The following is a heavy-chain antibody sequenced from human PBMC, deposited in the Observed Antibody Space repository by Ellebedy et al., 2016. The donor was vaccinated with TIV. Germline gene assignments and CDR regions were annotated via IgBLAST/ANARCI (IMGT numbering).Heavy chain of an antibody. J-gene: IGHJ4*02. Sequence: GESLKISXAASGFTFSSYGMHWVRQAPGKGLEWVAVISYDGSNKYYADSVKGRFTISRDNSKNTLYLQMNSLRAEDTAVYYCAKGGRQWLVRSGYFDYWGQGTLVTVSS. V-gene: IGHV3-30*18. CDR3: AKGGRQWLVRSGYFDY. D-gene: IGHD6-19*01. CDR2: ISYDGSNK. CDR1: GFTFSSYG.